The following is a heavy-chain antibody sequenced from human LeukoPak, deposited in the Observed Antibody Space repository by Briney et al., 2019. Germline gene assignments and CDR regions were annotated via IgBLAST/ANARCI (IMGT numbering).Heavy chain of an antibody. J-gene: IGHJ3*02. CDR3: ARPYSGNEHLDAFGI. CDR2: IYYSGST. CDR1: GGSISSGGYY. D-gene: IGHD5-12*01. V-gene: IGHV4-31*03. Sequence: PSETMSLTCTVSGGSISSGGYYWSWIRQHPGKGLEWIGYIYYSGSTYYNPSLKSRVTISVDTSKNQFSLKLSSVTAADTAVYYCARPYSGNEHLDAFGIWGQGTMVTVSS.